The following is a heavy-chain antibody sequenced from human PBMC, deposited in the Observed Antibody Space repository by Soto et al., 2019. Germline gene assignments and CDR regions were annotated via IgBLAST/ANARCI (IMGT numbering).Heavy chain of an antibody. CDR1: GYTFTSYD. Sequence: ASVKVSCKASGYTFTSYDINWVRQATGQGLEWMGWMNPNSGNTGYAQKFQGRVTMTRNNSISTANMELSSMRTEDKAVYYCAIDPSIVLVPAATSYYGMDVWGQGTTVTVSS. CDR2: MNPNSGNT. D-gene: IGHD2-2*01. J-gene: IGHJ6*02. CDR3: AIDPSIVLVPAATSYYGMDV. V-gene: IGHV1-8*01.